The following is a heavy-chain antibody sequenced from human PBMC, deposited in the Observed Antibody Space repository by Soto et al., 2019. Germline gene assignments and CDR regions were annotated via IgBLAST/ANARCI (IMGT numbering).Heavy chain of an antibody. CDR2: VHDRETA. CDR3: ARRKSLDV. V-gene: IGHV4-30-4*08. CDR1: GGSVSSHNYD. D-gene: IGHD3-10*01. Sequence: QLQESGPGLLRPSQTLSLTCSLSGGSVSSHNYDWTWVRQRPGKGLEWIGFVHDRETAAYNPSLKSRVSISVDTFKTKFSLSLSSVTAADSGVYYCARRKSLDVWGQGITVSVSS. J-gene: IGHJ6*02.